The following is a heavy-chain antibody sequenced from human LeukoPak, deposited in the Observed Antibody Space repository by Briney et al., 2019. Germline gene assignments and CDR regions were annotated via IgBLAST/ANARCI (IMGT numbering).Heavy chain of an antibody. CDR2: INSDGSST. CDR3: ARAAGAYSYYYHYMDV. V-gene: IGHV3-74*01. J-gene: IGHJ6*03. D-gene: IGHD1-26*01. CDR1: GFTFSSYW. Sequence: GGSLRLSCAASGFTFSSYWMHWVRQAPGKGLVWVSRINSDGSSTSYADSVKGRFTISRDNAKNTLYLQMNSLRAEDTAVYYCARAAGAYSYYYHYMDVWGKGTTVTVSS.